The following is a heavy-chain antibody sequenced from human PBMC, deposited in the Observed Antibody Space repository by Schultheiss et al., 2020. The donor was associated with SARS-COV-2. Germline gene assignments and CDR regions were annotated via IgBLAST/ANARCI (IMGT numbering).Heavy chain of an antibody. D-gene: IGHD1-26*01. J-gene: IGHJ4*02. CDR2: IKQDGSEK. CDR3: ARVPWDQDY. Sequence: GESLKISCAASGFTFSSYWMSWVRQAPGKGLEWVANIKQDGSEKYYVDSVKGRFTISRDNAKNTLYLQMNSLRAEDTAVYYCARVPWDQDYWGQGTLVTVSS. CDR1: GFTFSSYW. V-gene: IGHV3-7*01.